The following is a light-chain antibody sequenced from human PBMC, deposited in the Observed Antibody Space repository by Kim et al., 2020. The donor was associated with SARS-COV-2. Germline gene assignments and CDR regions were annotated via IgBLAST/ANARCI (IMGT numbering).Light chain of an antibody. CDR2: AAS. V-gene: IGKV1-27*01. CDR1: QGISNY. Sequence: AAVGDRVTITCRASQGISNYLAWYQQKPGKVPKLLIYAASTLQSGVPSRFSCSGSGTDFTLTISSLQPEDVATYYCQKYNSAPRTFGQGTKVDIK. CDR3: QKYNSAPRT. J-gene: IGKJ1*01.